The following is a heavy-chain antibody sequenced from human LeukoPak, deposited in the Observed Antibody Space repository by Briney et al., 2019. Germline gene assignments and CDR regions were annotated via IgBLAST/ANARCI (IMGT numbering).Heavy chain of an antibody. D-gene: IGHD3-22*01. CDR3: AKEMVVIKPYYFDY. CDR2: ISGSGDNT. V-gene: IGHV3-23*01. J-gene: IGHJ4*02. Sequence: PGGSLRLSCAASGFTFNNYAMSWVRQAPGKGLEWVSTISGSGDNTYYADSVKGRFAISRDISENTLYLQMNSLRVEDTAVYYCAKEMVVIKPYYFDYWGQGTLVTVSS. CDR1: GFTFNNYA.